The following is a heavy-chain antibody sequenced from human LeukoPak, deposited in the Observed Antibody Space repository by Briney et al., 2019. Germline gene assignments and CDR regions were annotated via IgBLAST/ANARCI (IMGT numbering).Heavy chain of an antibody. D-gene: IGHD3-9*01. J-gene: IGHJ6*02. CDR2: IYPGDSDT. CDR1: GYSFTSYW. CDR3: ARSPPPYYDILTGHTYYYGMDV. V-gene: IGHV5-51*01. Sequence: GESLKISCKGSGYSFTSYWIGWVRQMPGKGLEWIGIIYPGDSDTRYSPSFQGQVTISADKSISTAYLQWSSPKASDTAMYYCARSPPPYYDILTGHTYYYGMDVWGQGTTVTVSS.